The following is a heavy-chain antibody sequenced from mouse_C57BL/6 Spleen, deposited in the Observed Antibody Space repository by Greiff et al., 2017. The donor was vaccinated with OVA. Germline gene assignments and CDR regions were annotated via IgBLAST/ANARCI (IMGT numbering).Heavy chain of an antibody. CDR2: IRYDGSN. J-gene: IGHJ4*01. CDR3: ARRYEDDGRPYAMDY. CDR1: GYSITSGYY. D-gene: IGHD2-4*01. Sequence: EVKLLESGPGLVKPSQSLSLTCSVTGYSITSGYYWNWIRQFPGNNLEWMGFIRYDGSNNYNPSLKNRITITSDTSKNQFFLKLNSVTTEDTATYDCARRYEDDGRPYAMDYWGQGTSVTVSS. V-gene: IGHV3-6*01.